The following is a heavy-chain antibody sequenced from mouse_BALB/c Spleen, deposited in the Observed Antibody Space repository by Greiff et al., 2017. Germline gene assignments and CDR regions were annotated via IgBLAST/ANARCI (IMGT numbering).Heavy chain of an antibody. CDR1: GFNIKDTY. Sequence: EVQLQQSGAELVKPGASVKLSCTASGFNIKDTYMHWVKQRPEQGLEWIGRIDPANGNTKYDPKFQGKATITADTSSNTAYLQLSSLTSEDTAVYYCATITTATWFAYWGQGTLVTVSA. CDR2: IDPANGNT. J-gene: IGHJ3*01. D-gene: IGHD1-2*01. V-gene: IGHV14-3*02. CDR3: ATITTATWFAY.